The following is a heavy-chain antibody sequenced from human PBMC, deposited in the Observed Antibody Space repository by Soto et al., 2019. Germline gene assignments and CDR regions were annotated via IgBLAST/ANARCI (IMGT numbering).Heavy chain of an antibody. V-gene: IGHV3-15*01. J-gene: IGHJ4*02. D-gene: IGHD6-19*01. CDR3: TTDPTEQGLARYFDY. CDR2: IKSKTDGGTT. Sequence: EVQLVESGGGLVKPGGSLRLSCVASGFTFSNAWMSWVRQGPGKGLEWVGRIKSKTDGGTTDYAAPVKGRFTISRDDSKNTLYRQMNSLKTEDTAVYYCTTDPTEQGLARYFDYWGQGTLVTVSS. CDR1: GFTFSNAW.